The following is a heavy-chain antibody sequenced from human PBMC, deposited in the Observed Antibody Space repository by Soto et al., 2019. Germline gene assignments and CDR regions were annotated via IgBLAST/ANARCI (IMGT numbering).Heavy chain of an antibody. J-gene: IGHJ4*02. CDR2: IKSKTDGGTT. CDR3: TTSPFDYDILTGYYIDY. CDR1: GFTFSNAW. V-gene: IGHV3-15*07. Sequence: GGSLRLSCAASGFTFSNAWMNWVRQAPGKGLDWVGRIKSKTDGGTTDYAAPVKGRFTISRDDSKNTLYLQMNSLKTEDTAVYYCTTSPFDYDILTGYYIDYWGQGTLVTVSS. D-gene: IGHD3-9*01.